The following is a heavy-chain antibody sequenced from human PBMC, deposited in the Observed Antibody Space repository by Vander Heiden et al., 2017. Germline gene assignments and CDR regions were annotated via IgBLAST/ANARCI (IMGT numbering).Heavy chain of an antibody. CDR1: GFASSSYA. V-gene: IGHV3-23*01. CDR3: AKGLRGGGYSFDAFDI. D-gene: IGHD5-18*01. CDR2: LSGSSVNT. Sequence: EVQLLESGGGLVQPGLSLRLSCASSGFASSSYATGWVRQAPGKGMEWVSALSGSSVNTYCADSVKGRFTISRDNSKNTLYLQMNSLRAEDTAVYYCAKGLRGGGYSFDAFDIWGQGTMVTVSS. J-gene: IGHJ3*02.